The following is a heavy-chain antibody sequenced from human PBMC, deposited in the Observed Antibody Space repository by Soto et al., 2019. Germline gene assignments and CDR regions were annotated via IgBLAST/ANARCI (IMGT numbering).Heavy chain of an antibody. V-gene: IGHV4-59*08. J-gene: IGHJ5*02. CDR1: GGSISSYY. CDR2: IYYSGST. Sequence: PSETLSLTCTVSGGSISSYYWSWIRQPPGKGLEWIGYIYYSGSTNYNPSLKSRVTISVDTSKNQFSLKLSSVTAADTAVYYCARLLWFGELSVWFDPWGQGTLVTVS. D-gene: IGHD3-10*01. CDR3: ARLLWFGELSVWFDP.